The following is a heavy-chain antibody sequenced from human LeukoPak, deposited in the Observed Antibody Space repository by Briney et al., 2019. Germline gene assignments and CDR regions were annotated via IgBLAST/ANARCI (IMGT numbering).Heavy chain of an antibody. CDR2: ISGSGGNT. J-gene: IGHJ4*02. CDR3: ARDPFTSSSWYPQPYFDY. D-gene: IGHD6-13*01. CDR1: GFTFSSYG. Sequence: GGSLRLSCAVSGFTFSSYGMSWVRQAPGKGLEWVSGISGSGGNTYYADSVKGRFTISRDNSKDTLYLQMNSLRAEDTAVYYCARDPFTSSSWYPQPYFDYWGQGTLVTVSS. V-gene: IGHV3-23*01.